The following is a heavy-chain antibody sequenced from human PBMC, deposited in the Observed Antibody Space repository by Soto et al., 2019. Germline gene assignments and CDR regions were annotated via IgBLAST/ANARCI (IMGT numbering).Heavy chain of an antibody. CDR3: ARAVATGAEY. Sequence: LRLSCAASGFTISTYWMSWVRQAPGKGLEWVAHIKQDGTETYYVDSVKGRFTISRDNAKNLLYLQMNSLRAEDTAVFYCARAVATGAEYWGQGTLVTVSS. CDR1: GFTISTYW. CDR2: IKQDGTET. J-gene: IGHJ4*02. V-gene: IGHV3-7*03. D-gene: IGHD6-19*01.